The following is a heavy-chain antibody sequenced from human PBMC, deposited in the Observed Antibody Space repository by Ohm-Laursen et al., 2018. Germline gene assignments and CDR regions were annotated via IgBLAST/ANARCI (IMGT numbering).Heavy chain of an antibody. J-gene: IGHJ4*02. D-gene: IGHD2-15*01. V-gene: IGHV4-59*01. CDR1: GGSISSYY. CDR3: ARDGGGGSSVRYLDY. Sequence: GTLSLTCTVSGGSISSYYWSWVRQPPGKGLEWIGYIHNSGSTNYNPSLKSRVTIATDTSKNQLSLKLSSVTAADTAVYYCARDGGGGSSVRYLDYWGQGTLVTVSS. CDR2: IHNSGST.